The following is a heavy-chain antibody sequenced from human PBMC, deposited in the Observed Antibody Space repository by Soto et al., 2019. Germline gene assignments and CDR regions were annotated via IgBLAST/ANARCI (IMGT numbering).Heavy chain of an antibody. J-gene: IGHJ4*02. D-gene: IGHD3-3*01. CDR1: GFTFHEYA. Sequence: PGGSLRLSCAASGFTFHEYAMDWVRQPPGKGLEWVSLISWDASNRYYADSVQGRFTISRDNSKYSLYLEMNSLRPEDTALYYCAKDISRGPTKNYDFWSGPDYWGQGT. CDR2: ISWDASNR. CDR3: AKDISRGPTKNYDFWSGPDY. V-gene: IGHV3-43D*04.